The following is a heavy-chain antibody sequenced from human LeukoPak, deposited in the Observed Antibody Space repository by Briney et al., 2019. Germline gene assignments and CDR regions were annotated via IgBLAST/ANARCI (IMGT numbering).Heavy chain of an antibody. Sequence: SETLSLTCAVYSGSFSGYYWSWIRQPPGKGLEWIGEINHSGSTNYNPSLKSRVTISVDTSKNQFSLKLSSVTAADTAVYYCARGRSYRPYYYYGMDVWGQGTTVTVSS. CDR3: ARGRSYRPYYYYGMDV. CDR1: SGSFSGYY. D-gene: IGHD1-26*01. CDR2: INHSGST. V-gene: IGHV4-34*01. J-gene: IGHJ6*02.